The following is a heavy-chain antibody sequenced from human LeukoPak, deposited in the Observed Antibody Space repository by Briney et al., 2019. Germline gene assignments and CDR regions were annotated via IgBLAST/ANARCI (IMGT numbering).Heavy chain of an antibody. V-gene: IGHV4-4*02. CDR2: VYDNGST. D-gene: IGHD2/OR15-2a*01. CDR3: ASPRADRSTWYAVDY. Sequence: SETLSLTCAVSGGSITRSNWWSWVRQSPGKGLEWIGEVYDNGSTNYNPSLKSRVTISVDKSKNQFSLKLTSVTAADTAVYYCASPRADRSTWYAVDYWGQGTLVTVSS. J-gene: IGHJ4*02. CDR1: GGSITRSNW.